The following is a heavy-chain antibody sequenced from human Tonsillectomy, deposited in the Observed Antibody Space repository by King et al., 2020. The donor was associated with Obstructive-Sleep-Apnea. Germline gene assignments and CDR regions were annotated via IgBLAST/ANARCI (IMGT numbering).Heavy chain of an antibody. J-gene: IGHJ5*02. V-gene: IGHV4-30-4*01. CDR2: IYYSGTT. Sequence: VQLQESGPGLVKASQTLSLTCTVSGGSISSGDYYWSWIRQPPGKGLEWIGYIYYSGTTYYNPSLRSRVTISVDTSKNQFSLKLTSVTAADTAVYYCARESGLTMVTDSGWFDPWGQGTLVTVSS. CDR1: GGSISSGDYY. CDR3: ARESGLTMVTDSGWFDP. D-gene: IGHD2-21*02.